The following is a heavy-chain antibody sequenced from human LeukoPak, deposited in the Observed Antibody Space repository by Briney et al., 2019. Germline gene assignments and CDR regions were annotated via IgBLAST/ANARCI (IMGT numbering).Heavy chain of an antibody. Sequence: SVKVSCKASGGTFSSYAISWVRQAPGQGLEWMGGIIPIFGTANYAQKFQGRVTITADKSTSTAYMELSSLRSEDTAVYYCASSYYYDSSGYPLLYYYYYYMDVWGKGTTVTVSS. D-gene: IGHD3-22*01. CDR1: GGTFSSYA. CDR3: ASSYYYDSSGYPLLYYYYYYMDV. J-gene: IGHJ6*03. CDR2: IIPIFGTA. V-gene: IGHV1-69*06.